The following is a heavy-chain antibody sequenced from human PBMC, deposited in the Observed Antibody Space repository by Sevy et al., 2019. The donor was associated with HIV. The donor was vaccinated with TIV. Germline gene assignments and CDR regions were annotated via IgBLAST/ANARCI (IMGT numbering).Heavy chain of an antibody. Sequence: GGCLRLSCAASGFTFAKYSMSWVRQAPGKGLEWISTFSFGCGRINYADSVKGRFTISRDDSKNTLFLQMNSLRAEDMATYFRAREGCTQPHDYWGQGTLVTVSS. V-gene: IGHV3-23*01. J-gene: IGHJ4*02. CDR3: AREGCTQPHDY. CDR2: FSFGCGRI. D-gene: IGHD2-8*01. CDR1: GFTFAKYS.